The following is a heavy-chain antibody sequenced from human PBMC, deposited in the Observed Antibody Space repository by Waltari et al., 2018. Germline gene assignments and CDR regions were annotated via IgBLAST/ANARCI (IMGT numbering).Heavy chain of an antibody. CDR3: ARAIFMGA. J-gene: IGHJ3*01. Sequence: WVRQAPGKGLEWVAHIKQDGSEKYYVDSVKGRFTISRDNAKNSLYLQMNSLRAEDTAVYYCARAIFMGAWGQGTMVTVSS. V-gene: IGHV3-7*03. D-gene: IGHD3-3*01. CDR2: IKQDGSEK.